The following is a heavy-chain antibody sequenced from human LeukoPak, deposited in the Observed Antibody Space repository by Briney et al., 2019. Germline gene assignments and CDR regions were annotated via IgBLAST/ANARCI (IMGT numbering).Heavy chain of an antibody. D-gene: IGHD3-16*01. Sequence: SETLSLTCAVSGGSISSGGHSWSWIRQPPGKGLEWIGYIYQSGSTYYNPSLKSRVTISLDRSKSQFSLKLSSVTAADTAVYYCVRGSLGDYADYWGQGTLVTVSS. CDR1: GGSISSGGHS. CDR2: IYQSGST. CDR3: VRGSLGDYADY. V-gene: IGHV4-30-2*01. J-gene: IGHJ4*02.